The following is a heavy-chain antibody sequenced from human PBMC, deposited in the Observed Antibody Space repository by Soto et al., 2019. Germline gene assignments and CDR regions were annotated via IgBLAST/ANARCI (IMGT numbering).Heavy chain of an antibody. CDR2: ITVHNDKT. D-gene: IGHD3-22*01. V-gene: IGHV1-18*04. J-gene: IGHJ4*02. CDR3: VRRGNRSWFFEF. Sequence: VKVVQSGAEVKKPGASVKVSCKASDSTFKTYSIDWVRQAPGQGLEWMGWITVHNDKTNYPQKVQGRVTMTTDTSTGTAYMELRSLRSDDTAVYFCVRRGNRSWFFEFWGQGTLVTVSS. CDR1: DSTFKTYS.